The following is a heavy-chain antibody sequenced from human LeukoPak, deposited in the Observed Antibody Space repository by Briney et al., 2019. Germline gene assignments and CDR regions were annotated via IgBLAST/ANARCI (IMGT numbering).Heavy chain of an antibody. CDR3: AKVNTLYIRGWDY. J-gene: IGHJ4*02. Sequence: GGSLTLSCAASGLTFSSYAMSWVRPAPGGGLEWVSAIRNSGDSTYYADPVKGRFPICRDNSKNTLYLQVIGLRADDTAVYYCAKVNTLYIRGWDYWGQGTLVTVSS. CDR1: GLTFSSYA. V-gene: IGHV3-23*01. CDR2: IRNSGDST. D-gene: IGHD6-19*01.